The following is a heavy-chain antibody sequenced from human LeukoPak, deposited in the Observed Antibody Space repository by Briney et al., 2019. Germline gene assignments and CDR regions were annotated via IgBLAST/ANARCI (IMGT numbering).Heavy chain of an antibody. Sequence: VASVKVSCKASGYTFTGYYMHWVRQAPGQGLEWMGWINPNSGGTNYAQKFQGRVTMTRDTSISTAYMELSRLRSDDTAVYYCARDYITMVRGVITAWGQGTLVTVSS. D-gene: IGHD3-10*01. CDR1: GYTFTGYY. J-gene: IGHJ5*02. CDR2: INPNSGGT. CDR3: ARDYITMVRGVITA. V-gene: IGHV1-2*02.